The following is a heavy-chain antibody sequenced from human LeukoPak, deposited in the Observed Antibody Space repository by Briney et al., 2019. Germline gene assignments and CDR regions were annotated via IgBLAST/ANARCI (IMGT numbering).Heavy chain of an antibody. CDR2: IASDGSST. CDR3: ARGRPHGNDY. V-gene: IGHV3-74*01. D-gene: IGHD4-23*01. CDR1: GFTFSSYW. Sequence: GGSLRLSCAASGFTFSSYWMNWVRHAPGKGLVWVSRIASDGSSTPYADSVKGRFSISRDNAKNTLYLQMNNLRVEDTAVYYCARGRPHGNDYWGQGTLVTVSS. J-gene: IGHJ4*02.